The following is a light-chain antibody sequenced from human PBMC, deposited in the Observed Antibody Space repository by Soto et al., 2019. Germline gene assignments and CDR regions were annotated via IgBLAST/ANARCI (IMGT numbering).Light chain of an antibody. Sequence: QSALTQPASVSGSPGQSITISCTGTSSDVGSYNFVSWYQQHPGKAPKLMIYEGTKRPSGVSYRFSGSKSGNTASLTISGLQTEDEANYYCCSYAGSSTYVFGTGTKLTVL. CDR3: CSYAGSSTYV. CDR2: EGT. V-gene: IGLV2-23*01. CDR1: SSDVGSYNF. J-gene: IGLJ1*01.